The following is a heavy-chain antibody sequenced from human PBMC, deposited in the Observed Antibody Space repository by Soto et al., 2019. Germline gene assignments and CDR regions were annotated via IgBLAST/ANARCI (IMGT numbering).Heavy chain of an antibody. D-gene: IGHD3-22*01. CDR2: INPSGGST. CDR3: ARTPRSYYDSSGDDAFDI. CDR1: GYTLTSYY. J-gene: IGHJ3*02. V-gene: IGHV1-46*01. Sequence: ASVKVSCKASGYTLTSYYMHWVRQAPGQGLEWMGIINPSGGSTSYAQKFQGRVTMTRDTSTSTVYMELSSPRSEDTAVYYCARTPRSYYDSSGDDAFDIWGQGTMVTVSS.